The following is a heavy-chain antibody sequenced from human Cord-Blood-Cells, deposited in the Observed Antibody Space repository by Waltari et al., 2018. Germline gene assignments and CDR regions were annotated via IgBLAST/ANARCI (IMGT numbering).Heavy chain of an antibody. D-gene: IGHD1-26*01. CDR3: ARDRGTDMGFDY. V-gene: IGHV3-53*01. J-gene: IGHJ4*02. CDR2: IYSGGST. CDR1: GFTVGSNY. Sequence: EVQLVESGGGLIQPGGSLRLSCAASGFTVGSNYMSWARQAPGKGLEWVSVIYSGGSTYYADSVKGRFTISRDNSKNTLYLQMNSLRAEDTAVYYCARDRGTDMGFDYWGQGTLVTVSS.